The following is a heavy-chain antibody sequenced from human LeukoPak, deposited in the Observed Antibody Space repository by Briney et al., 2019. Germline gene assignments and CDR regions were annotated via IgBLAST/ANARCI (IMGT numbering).Heavy chain of an antibody. Sequence: SETLSLTCTVSGGSISGYYWSWIRQPPGKGLEWIGYIYNSGSTNYNPSLKSRVTISVDTSKNQFSLKLSSVTAADTAVYYCARDREEGAFDIWGQGTMVTVSS. V-gene: IGHV4-59*01. CDR1: GGSISGYY. CDR2: IYNSGST. CDR3: ARDREEGAFDI. J-gene: IGHJ3*02. D-gene: IGHD1-26*01.